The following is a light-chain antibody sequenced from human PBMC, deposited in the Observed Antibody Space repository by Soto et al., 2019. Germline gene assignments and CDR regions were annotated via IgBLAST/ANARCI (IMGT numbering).Light chain of an antibody. CDR1: QSVSSSY. Sequence: DIVLTQSPGTLSLSPGERATLSCRASQSVSSSYLAWYQQKPGQAPRLLIYGASSRATGIPDRFSGSGSGTAFTLTISRLEPEDFAVYYCQQYGSSPFTFGPGTKVDIK. V-gene: IGKV3-20*01. CDR2: GAS. CDR3: QQYGSSPFT. J-gene: IGKJ3*01.